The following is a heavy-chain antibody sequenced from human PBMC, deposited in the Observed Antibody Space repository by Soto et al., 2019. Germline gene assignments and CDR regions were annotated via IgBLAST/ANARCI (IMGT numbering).Heavy chain of an antibody. J-gene: IGHJ3*02. CDR2: IYYTGNT. CDR1: GASFSSGDYY. D-gene: IGHD3-3*01. CDR3: ARPTGTIFSFDI. Sequence: QVQLQESGPGLVKPSQTLSLTCTVSGASFSSGDYYWNWIRQHPGKGLEWIGYIYYTGNTYYNPSLKSRVTISLDPSKNHFSLNLTSVTAADTAVYYCARPTGTIFSFDIWGQGTMVTVSS. V-gene: IGHV4-31*03.